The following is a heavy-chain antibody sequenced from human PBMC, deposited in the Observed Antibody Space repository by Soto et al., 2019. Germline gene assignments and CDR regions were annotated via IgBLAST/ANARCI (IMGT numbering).Heavy chain of an antibody. J-gene: IGHJ6*03. CDR2: INHSGST. CDR1: GGSFSGYY. CDR3: ARGIVVVPAAIWSSYYYYYRDV. V-gene: IGHV4-34*01. D-gene: IGHD2-2*01. Sequence: QVQLQQWGAGLLKPSETLSLTCAVYGGSFSGYYWSWIRQPPGKGLEWIGEINHSGSTNYNPSLKSRVTISVATSKNQFSLKLSSVTAADTAVYYCARGIVVVPAAIWSSYYYYYRDVWGKGTTVTVSS.